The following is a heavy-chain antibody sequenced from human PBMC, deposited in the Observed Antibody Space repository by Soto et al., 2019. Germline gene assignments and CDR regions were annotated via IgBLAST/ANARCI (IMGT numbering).Heavy chain of an antibody. J-gene: IGHJ4*02. CDR3: TPYYYDSSGYYCPFDY. V-gene: IGHV3-49*03. CDR1: GFTFGDYA. Sequence: PGGSLRLSCTASGFTFGDYAMSWFRQAPGKGLEWVGFIRSKAYGGTTEYAASVKGRFTISRDDSKSIAYLQMNSLKTEDTAVYYCTPYYYDSSGYYCPFDYWGQGTLVTRLL. CDR2: IRSKAYGGTT. D-gene: IGHD3-22*01.